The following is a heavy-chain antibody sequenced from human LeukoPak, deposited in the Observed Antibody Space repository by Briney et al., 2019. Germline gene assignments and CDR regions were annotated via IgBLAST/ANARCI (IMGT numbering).Heavy chain of an antibody. CDR3: AKDQQQQPSRDYYYYYMDV. Sequence: GGSLRLSCAASGFTFSSYGMHWVRQAPGKGLEWVAFIRYDGSNKYYADSVKGRFTISRDNSKNTLYLQMNSLRAEDTAVYYCAKDQQQQPSRDYYYYYMDVWGKGTTVTVSS. D-gene: IGHD6-13*01. J-gene: IGHJ6*03. CDR2: IRYDGSNK. V-gene: IGHV3-30*02. CDR1: GFTFSSYG.